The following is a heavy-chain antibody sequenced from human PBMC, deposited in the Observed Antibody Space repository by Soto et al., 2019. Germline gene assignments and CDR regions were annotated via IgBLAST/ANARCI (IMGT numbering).Heavy chain of an antibody. D-gene: IGHD3-3*01. Sequence: GASVKVSCKASGGTFSSYAISWVRQAPGQGLEWMGGIIPIFGTANYAQKFQGTVTITADKSTNTAYMELSSMRSEDTAVYYCAFWSGYYSWGSPPYGMDVWGQGTTVTVSS. V-gene: IGHV1-69*06. J-gene: IGHJ6*02. CDR3: AFWSGYYSWGSPPYGMDV. CDR1: GGTFSSYA. CDR2: IIPIFGTA.